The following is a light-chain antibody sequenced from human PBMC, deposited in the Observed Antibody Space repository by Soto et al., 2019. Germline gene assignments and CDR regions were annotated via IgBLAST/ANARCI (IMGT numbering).Light chain of an antibody. Sequence: DILLTQSPSSLSASIGDRVTITCRASQMISIYLNWYQQKQGQAPKLLIHGASILQSGIPSRFSGSGSGTDFTLTISSLQPEDFATYYCQQSFSTPTFGQGTRLEIK. V-gene: IGKV1-39*01. CDR3: QQSFSTPT. J-gene: IGKJ5*01. CDR2: GAS. CDR1: QMISIY.